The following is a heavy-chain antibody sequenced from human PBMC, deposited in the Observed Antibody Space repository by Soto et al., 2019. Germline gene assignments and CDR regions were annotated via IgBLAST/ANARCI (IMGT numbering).Heavy chain of an antibody. V-gene: IGHV1-2*02. CDR1: GYTFTGYY. CDR2: INPNSGGT. CDR3: ARAPGSSGWYGEVWFDP. J-gene: IGHJ5*02. Sequence: ASVKVSCKASGYTFTGYYMHWVRQAPGQGLEWMGWINPNSGGTNYAQKFQGRVTMTRDTSISTAYRELSRLRSDDTAAYYCARAPGSSGWYGEVWFDPWGQGTMVTVSS. D-gene: IGHD6-19*01.